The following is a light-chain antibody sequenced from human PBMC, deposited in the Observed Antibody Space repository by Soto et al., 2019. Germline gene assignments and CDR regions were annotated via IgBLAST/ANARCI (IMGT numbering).Light chain of an antibody. V-gene: IGKV1-33*01. CDR1: QGISTY. Sequence: DIQMTQSPPSLSASVGDRVTITCRASQGISTYLNWYQQKPGKAPXXLIYGASNLEGGVPWRLGGGGGGTDFTFTISSLQPEDIATYFCQQYDNVFTFGQGTRLEIK. J-gene: IGKJ5*01. CDR3: QQYDNVFT. CDR2: GAS.